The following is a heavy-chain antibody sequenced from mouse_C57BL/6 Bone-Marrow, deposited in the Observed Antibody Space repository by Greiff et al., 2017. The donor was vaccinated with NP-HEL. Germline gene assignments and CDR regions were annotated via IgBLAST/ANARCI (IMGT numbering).Heavy chain of an antibody. CDR3: ANIYYGNYEGFAMDY. D-gene: IGHD2-1*01. Sequence: QVQLQQSDAELVKPGASVKISCKVSGYTFTDHTIHWMKQRPEQGLEWIGYIYPRDGSTKYNEKFKGKATLTADKSSSTAYMQLNSLTSEDSAVYFCANIYYGNYEGFAMDYWGQGTSVTVSS. J-gene: IGHJ4*01. CDR1: GYTFTDHT. CDR2: IYPRDGST. V-gene: IGHV1-78*01.